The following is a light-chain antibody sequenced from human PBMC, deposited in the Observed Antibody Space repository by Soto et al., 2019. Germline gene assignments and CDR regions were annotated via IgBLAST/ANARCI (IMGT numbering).Light chain of an antibody. V-gene: IGKV3-15*01. J-gene: IGKJ1*01. Sequence: ELVMTQSPDTLSVSPGERATLSCRARQSVSSNLAWYQQKPGQAPRLLIYGASTRATGIPARFSGSGSGTDFTLTISSLEPEDFAVYYCQQRSNWPKTFGQGTKVDIK. CDR2: GAS. CDR3: QQRSNWPKT. CDR1: QSVSSN.